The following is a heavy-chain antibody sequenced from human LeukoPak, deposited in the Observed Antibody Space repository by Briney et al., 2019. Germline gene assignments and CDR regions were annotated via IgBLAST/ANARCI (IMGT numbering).Heavy chain of an antibody. V-gene: IGHV4-34*01. J-gene: IGHJ4*02. CDR2: INHSGST. Sequence: GSLRLSCAASGFTFSSYEMNWIRQPPGKGLEWIGEINHSGSTNYNPSLKSRVTISVDTSKNQFSLKLSSVTAADTAVYYCARVSQQTTYSYGLSSFDYWGQGTLVTVSS. CDR1: GFTFSSYE. D-gene: IGHD5-18*01. CDR3: ARVSQQTTYSYGLSSFDY.